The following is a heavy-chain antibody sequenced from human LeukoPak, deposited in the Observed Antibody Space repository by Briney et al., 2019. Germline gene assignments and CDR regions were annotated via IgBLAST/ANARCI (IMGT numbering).Heavy chain of an antibody. V-gene: IGHV3-11*06. D-gene: IGHD6-13*01. J-gene: IGHJ4*02. Sequence: GGSLRLSCAASGFTFSDYYMSWIRQAPGKGLEWVSYISSSSSYTNYADSVKGRFTISRDNAKNSLYLQMNSLRAEDTAVYYCAKDCYRRGAADETLPIDYWGQGTLVTVSS. CDR2: ISSSSSYT. CDR3: AKDCYRRGAADETLPIDY. CDR1: GFTFSDYY.